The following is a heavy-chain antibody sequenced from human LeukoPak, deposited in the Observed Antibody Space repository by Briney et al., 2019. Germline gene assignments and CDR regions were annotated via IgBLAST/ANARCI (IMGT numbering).Heavy chain of an antibody. CDR3: SIGAAIDY. D-gene: IGHD6-13*01. V-gene: IGHV3-15*01. Sequence: GGSLRLSCAASGFTFSNAWFSWVRQAPGKGLEWVGRVKSKSDGGTIDYAAPVKGRFSISRDDSKNTVHLQMNSLKTEDTAVYYCSIGAAIDYWGQGTLVTVSS. J-gene: IGHJ4*02. CDR2: VKSKSDGGTI. CDR1: GFTFSNAW.